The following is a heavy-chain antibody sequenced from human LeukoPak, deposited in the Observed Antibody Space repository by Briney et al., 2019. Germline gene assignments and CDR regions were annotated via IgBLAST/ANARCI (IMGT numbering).Heavy chain of an antibody. CDR2: IYPGDSDT. D-gene: IGHD5-24*01. Sequence: GESLKISCTGSGDSFTSYWIGWVRQMPGKGLEWMGIIYPGDSDTRYSPSFQGQVTISADKSINTAYLQWSSLKASDTAMYYCARSSQPGRRWLQFLHFDLWGRGTLVTVSS. CDR1: GDSFTSYW. CDR3: ARSSQPGRRWLQFLHFDL. V-gene: IGHV5-51*01. J-gene: IGHJ2*01.